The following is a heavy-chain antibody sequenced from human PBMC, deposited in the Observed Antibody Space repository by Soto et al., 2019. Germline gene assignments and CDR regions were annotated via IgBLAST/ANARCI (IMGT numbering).Heavy chain of an antibody. D-gene: IGHD3-16*01. CDR2: IKSETDGGTT. CDR1: GVTFNNAG. CDR3: ATDTLYYYIWGAFDY. J-gene: IGHJ4*02. Sequence: GGLHRLCCAAAGVTFNNAGMSWIRKAPGKGLEWVGRIKSETDGGTTDYAAPVKGRFTISRDDSQNTLYLQMNSLKSEDTAVYYCATDTLYYYIWGAFDYWGQGALVTVSS. V-gene: IGHV3-15*01.